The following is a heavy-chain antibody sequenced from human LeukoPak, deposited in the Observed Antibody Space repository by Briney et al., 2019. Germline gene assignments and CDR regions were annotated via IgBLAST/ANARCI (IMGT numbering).Heavy chain of an antibody. D-gene: IGHD3-10*01. CDR3: AKDLYYYGSGSYTRMDV. CDR2: ISSSSNSI. J-gene: IGHJ6*02. Sequence: GGSLRLSCAASGFTFSDYSMSWVRQAPGKGLEWISYISSSSNSIYYSDSVKGRFTISRDNSKNTLYLQMNSLRAEDTAVYYCAKDLYYYGSGSYTRMDVWGQGTTVTVSS. CDR1: GFTFSDYS. V-gene: IGHV3-48*01.